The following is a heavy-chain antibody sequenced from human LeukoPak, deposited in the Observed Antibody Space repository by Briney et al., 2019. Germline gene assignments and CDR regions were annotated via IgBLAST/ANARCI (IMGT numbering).Heavy chain of an antibody. CDR2: IYYSGST. J-gene: IGHJ5*02. D-gene: IGHD1-26*01. CDR1: GGSISSYY. Sequence: PSETLSLTCTVSGGSISSYYWSWIRQPPGKGLEWIGYIYYSGSTNYNPSLKSRVTISVDTSKNQFSLKLSSVTAADTAVYYCARESGSYTNWFDPWGQGTLVTVSS. V-gene: IGHV4-59*01. CDR3: ARESGSYTNWFDP.